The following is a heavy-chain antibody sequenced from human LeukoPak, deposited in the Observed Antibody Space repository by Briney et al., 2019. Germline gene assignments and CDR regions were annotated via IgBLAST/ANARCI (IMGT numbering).Heavy chain of an antibody. J-gene: IGHJ3*02. CDR1: GFTFSSYA. CDR3: AKAINDYGGQDAFDI. Sequence: AGGSLRLSCAASGFTFSSYAMSWVRQAPGKGLEWVSGISGSGGSTYYADSVKGRFTISRDNSKNTLYLQMNSLRAEDTAAYYCAKAINDYGGQDAFDIWGQGTMVTVSS. D-gene: IGHD4-23*01. V-gene: IGHV3-23*01. CDR2: ISGSGGST.